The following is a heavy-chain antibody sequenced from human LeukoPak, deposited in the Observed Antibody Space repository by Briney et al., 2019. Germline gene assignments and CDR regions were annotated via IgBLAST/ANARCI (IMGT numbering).Heavy chain of an antibody. V-gene: IGHV3-74*01. D-gene: IGHD1-26*01. J-gene: IGHJ4*02. CDR3: ARASSVGGVWPIDY. CDR1: GFTFSSYW. CDR2: INSDGGDT. Sequence: PGGSLRLSCTASGFTFSSYWMHWVRQAPGKGLVWVSRINSDGGDTTYADSVKGRFTISRDNAQTTLYLQMNSLRVEVTAVYYCARASSVGGVWPIDYWGQGTLVTVSS.